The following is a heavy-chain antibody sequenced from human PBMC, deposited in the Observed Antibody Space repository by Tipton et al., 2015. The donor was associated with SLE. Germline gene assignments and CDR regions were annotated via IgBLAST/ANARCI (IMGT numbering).Heavy chain of an antibody. CDR1: GFTFSGSA. Sequence: LSLTCAASGFTFSGSAMHWVRQASGKGLEWVGRIRSKANSYATAYAASVKGRFTISRNDSKNTAYLQMNSLKTEGTAVYYCARGGLVTSYYYYMDVWGKGTTVTVSS. CDR2: IRSKANSYAT. D-gene: IGHD3/OR15-3a*01. J-gene: IGHJ6*03. V-gene: IGHV3-73*01. CDR3: ARGGLVTSYYYYMDV.